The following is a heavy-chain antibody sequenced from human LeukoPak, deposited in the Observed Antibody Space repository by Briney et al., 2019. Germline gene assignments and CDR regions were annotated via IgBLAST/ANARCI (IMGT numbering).Heavy chain of an antibody. Sequence: PGGSLRLSCAASGFIFSSYWMAWVRQAPGKGLEWVANIKEDGSDKNYVESLKGRFTISRDNAKNSLYLQMDSLRAEDTAVYYCARDAGYGYYRFDYWGQGTQVTVSS. CDR3: ARDAGYGYYRFDY. D-gene: IGHD5-12*01. V-gene: IGHV3-7*01. CDR1: GFIFSSYW. CDR2: IKEDGSDK. J-gene: IGHJ4*02.